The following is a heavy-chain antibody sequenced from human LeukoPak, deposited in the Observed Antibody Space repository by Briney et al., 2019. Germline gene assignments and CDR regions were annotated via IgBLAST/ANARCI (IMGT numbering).Heavy chain of an antibody. CDR2: IHPRRGDT. D-gene: IGHD3-10*01. V-gene: IGHV1-2*02. J-gene: IGHJ4*02. Sequence: ASVKVSCKTSGYSFTAFYIHWVRQAPGQGLEWMGWIHPRRGDTNYAQKFQGRVTMTRDTSISTSSLRSDDTAVYYGARDGDYGTGSYYRGCIDSWGQGTPVTVSP. CDR3: ARDGDYGTGSYYRGCIDS. CDR1: GYSFTAFY.